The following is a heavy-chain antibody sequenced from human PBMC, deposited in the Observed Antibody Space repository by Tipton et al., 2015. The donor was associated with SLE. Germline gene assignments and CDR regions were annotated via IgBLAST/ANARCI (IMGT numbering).Heavy chain of an antibody. CDR3: GATTYSDGDH. V-gene: IGHV4-39*07. Sequence: TLSLTCTVSGDSITRSSFYWGWIRQPPGKGLEWIGSIYYHARTNYNPSLESRVTISVDMSKNELSLKVTSVTTADTAVYHCGATTYSDGDHWGQGVLVTVSS. D-gene: IGHD4-11*01. J-gene: IGHJ4*02. CDR1: GDSITRSSFY. CDR2: IYYHART.